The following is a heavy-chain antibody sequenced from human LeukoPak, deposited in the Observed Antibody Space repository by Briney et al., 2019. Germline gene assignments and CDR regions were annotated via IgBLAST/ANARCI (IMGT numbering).Heavy chain of an antibody. CDR1: GFTVSNNY. V-gene: IGHV3-66*02. CDR2: IYSGDNT. D-gene: IGHD3-16*01. J-gene: IGHJ4*02. Sequence: GGSLRLSCAASGFTVSNNYMSWVRQAPGKGLEWVSVIYSGDNTYYVESVKGRFTISRDNSKNTLFLQMNRLRAEDTAVYYCAGRKVLDASFDYWGQGTLVTVSS. CDR3: AGRKVLDASFDY.